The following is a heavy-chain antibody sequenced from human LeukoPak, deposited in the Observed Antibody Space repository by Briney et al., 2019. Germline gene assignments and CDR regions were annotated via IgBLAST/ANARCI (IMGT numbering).Heavy chain of an antibody. D-gene: IGHD1-1*01. CDR1: GFTFSSYW. Sequence: GGSLRLSCAASGFTFSSYWMTWFRQAPGKGLEWVATINEDGREKYYVDSVKGRFTISRDNAENSLFLQMNSLRAEDTAMYYCARLLSTGTTGRGYFEYWGQGSLVTVSS. V-gene: IGHV3-7*01. J-gene: IGHJ4*02. CDR3: ARLLSTGTTGRGYFEY. CDR2: INEDGREK.